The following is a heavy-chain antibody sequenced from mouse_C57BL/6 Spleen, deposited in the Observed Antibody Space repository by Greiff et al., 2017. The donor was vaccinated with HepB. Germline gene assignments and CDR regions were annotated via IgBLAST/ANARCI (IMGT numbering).Heavy chain of an antibody. CDR1: GYSITSGYY. V-gene: IGHV3-6*01. CDR3: ARDRVTPFAY. D-gene: IGHD2-2*01. Sequence: ESGPGLVKPSQSLSLTCSVTGYSITSGYYWNWIRQFPGNKLEWMGYISYDGSNNYNPSLKNRITITRDTSKNQFFLKLNSVTTEDTATYYCARDRVTPFAYWGQGTLVTVSA. CDR2: ISYDGSN. J-gene: IGHJ3*01.